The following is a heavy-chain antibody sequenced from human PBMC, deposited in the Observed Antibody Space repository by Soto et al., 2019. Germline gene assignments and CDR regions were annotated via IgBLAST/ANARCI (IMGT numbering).Heavy chain of an antibody. D-gene: IGHD6-13*01. CDR3: ARDVRPSAAGPNYFDY. CDR2: IYYSGST. CDR1: GGSISSGGYY. V-gene: IGHV4-31*03. J-gene: IGHJ4*02. Sequence: SETLSLTCTVSGGSISSGGYYWSWIRQHPGKGLEWIGYIYYSGSTYYNPSLKSRVTISVDTSKNQFSLKLSSVTAADTAVYYCARDVRPSAAGPNYFDYWGQGTLVT.